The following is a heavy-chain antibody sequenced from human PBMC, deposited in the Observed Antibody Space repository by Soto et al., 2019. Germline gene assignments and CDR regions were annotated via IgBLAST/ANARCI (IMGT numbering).Heavy chain of an antibody. CDR3: ASGIQLWLRRINNGYSG. CDR1: GGTFSTYA. D-gene: IGHD5-18*01. Sequence: QVQLVQSGAEVKKPESSVKVSCKAPGGTFSTYAIGWVRQAPGQGIEWMGGILPMFGTANYAQRFQDRVTITADESTNTVYMELSSLRSEDTAVYFCASGIQLWLRRINNGYSGWGQGTLVTVSS. J-gene: IGHJ4*02. CDR2: ILPMFGTA. V-gene: IGHV1-69*12.